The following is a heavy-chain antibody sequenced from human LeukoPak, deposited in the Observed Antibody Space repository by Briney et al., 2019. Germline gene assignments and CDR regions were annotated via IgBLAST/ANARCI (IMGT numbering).Heavy chain of an antibody. V-gene: IGHV3-30*02. CDR3: VRDVDTATDTVWFDP. CDR1: GFTFSHHG. CDR2: IRNDGSNN. Sequence: GGSLRLSCAASGFTFSHHGMHWVRQAPGKGLEWVAFIRNDGSNNYYADSVKGRFTISRDNSKNNVYLQMYSLRVEDTALYYCVRDVDTATDTVWFDPWGQGTLVTVSS. J-gene: IGHJ5*02. D-gene: IGHD5-18*01.